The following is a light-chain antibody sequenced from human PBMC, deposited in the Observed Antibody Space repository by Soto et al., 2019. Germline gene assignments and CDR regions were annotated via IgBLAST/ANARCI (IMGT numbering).Light chain of an antibody. CDR2: DVT. V-gene: IGLV2-14*03. CDR3: SSYTTSNTLV. Sequence: QSVLTQPPSASGSPGQSVTISCTGTSSDVGAYNFVSWYQQHPGKAPKLMIYDVTNRPSGVSSRFSGSKSGNTASLAISGLQAEDEADYYCSSYTTSNTLVFGGGTKVTVL. CDR1: SSDVGAYNF. J-gene: IGLJ2*01.